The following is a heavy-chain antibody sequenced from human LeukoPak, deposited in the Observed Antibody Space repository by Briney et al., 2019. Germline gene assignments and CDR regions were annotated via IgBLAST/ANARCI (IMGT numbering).Heavy chain of an antibody. V-gene: IGHV4-30-2*01. CDR1: GGSISSGGYY. CDR3: ARGIVVVPAAIDY. CDR2: IYHSGST. J-gene: IGHJ4*02. Sequence: SETLSLTCTVSGGSISSGGYYWSWIRQPPGKGLEWIGYIYHSGSTYYNPSLKSRVTISVDRSKNQFSLKLSSVTAADTAVYYCARGIVVVPAAIDYWGQGTLVTVSS. D-gene: IGHD2-2*02.